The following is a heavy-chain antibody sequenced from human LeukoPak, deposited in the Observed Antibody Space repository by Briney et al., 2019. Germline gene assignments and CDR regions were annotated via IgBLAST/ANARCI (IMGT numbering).Heavy chain of an antibody. V-gene: IGHV4-34*01. CDR3: ARKPSWFDP. CDR1: GGSFSGYD. J-gene: IGHJ5*02. Sequence: SDSLSLTCAVYGGSFSGYDASWIRKPRGKGLEWIGEINHSGSTNYNPSLKSRVTISVDTSKNQFSLKLSSVTAADTAVYYCARKPSWFDPWGQGTLVTVSS. CDR2: INHSGST.